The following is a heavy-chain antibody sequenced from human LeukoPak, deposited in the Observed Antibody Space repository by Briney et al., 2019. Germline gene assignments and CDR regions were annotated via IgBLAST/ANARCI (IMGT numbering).Heavy chain of an antibody. V-gene: IGHV1-18*01. CDR1: GYTFTSYG. CDR3: ATPILLRYFDWLLFDY. CDR2: ISAYNGNT. Sequence: GASVKVSCKASGYTFTSYGISWVRQAPGQGLEWMGWISAYNGNTSYAQKLQGRVTMTEDTSTDTAYMELSSLRSEDTAVYYCATPILLRYFDWLLFDYWGQGTLVTVSS. J-gene: IGHJ4*02. D-gene: IGHD3-9*01.